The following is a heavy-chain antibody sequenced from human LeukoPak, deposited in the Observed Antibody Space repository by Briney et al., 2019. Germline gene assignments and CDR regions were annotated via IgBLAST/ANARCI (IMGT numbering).Heavy chain of an antibody. V-gene: IGHV3-20*04. CDR2: INWNGGST. J-gene: IGHJ4*02. Sequence: PGGSLSLSCAASGFTFDDYGVSWARQAPGKGLEWVSGINWNGGSTGYADSVKGRFTISRDNAKNSLYLQMNSLRAEDTALYYCARALPTVERDLFDYWGQGTLVTVSS. D-gene: IGHD3/OR15-3a*01. CDR1: GFTFDDYG. CDR3: ARALPTVERDLFDY.